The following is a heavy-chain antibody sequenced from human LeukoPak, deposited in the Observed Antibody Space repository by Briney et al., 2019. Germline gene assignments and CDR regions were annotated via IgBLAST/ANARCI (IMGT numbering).Heavy chain of an antibody. CDR2: ISRSGDST. D-gene: IGHD5-12*01. J-gene: IGHJ5*02. CDR1: GFTFSNAW. CDR3: AKEQRGYTGYAVGSWFDP. Sequence: GGSLRLSCAASGFTFSNAWMSWVRQAPGKGLEWVSAISRSGDSTYYADSVKGRFTISRDNSKNTLYLQMNSLRAEDTAVYYCAKEQRGYTGYAVGSWFDPWGQGTLVTVSS. V-gene: IGHV3-23*01.